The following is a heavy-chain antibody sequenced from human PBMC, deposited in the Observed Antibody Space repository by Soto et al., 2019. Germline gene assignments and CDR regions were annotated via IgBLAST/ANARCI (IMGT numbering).Heavy chain of an antibody. CDR2: IYYSGSS. J-gene: IGHJ6*02. Sequence: QVQLQESGPGLVKPSQTLSLTCTVSGGSISSGGYYWSWIRQHPGKGLEWFGYIYYSGSSYYNTSHKSRVTTSVDTSKNQFSLKLSSVTAADTAVYYCAAVPAAAYYYYGMDVWGQGTTVTVSS. CDR3: AAVPAAAYYYYGMDV. V-gene: IGHV4-31*03. D-gene: IGHD2-2*01. CDR1: GGSISSGGYY.